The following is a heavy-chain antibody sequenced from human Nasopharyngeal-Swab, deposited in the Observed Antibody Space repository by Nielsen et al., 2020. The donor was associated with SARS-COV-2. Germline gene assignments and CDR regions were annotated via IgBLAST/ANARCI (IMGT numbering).Heavy chain of an antibody. V-gene: IGHV4-34*01. CDR1: GGSVSGYY. J-gene: IGHJ5*02. Sequence: SETLSLTCAVYGGSVSGYYWSWIRQPPGKGLEWIGEINHSGSTNYNPSLKSRVTISVDTSKNQFSLKLSSVTAADTAVYYCARGPRAYCSSTSCYNWFDPWGQGTLVTVSS. CDR3: ARGPRAYCSSTSCYNWFDP. D-gene: IGHD2-2*01. CDR2: INHSGST.